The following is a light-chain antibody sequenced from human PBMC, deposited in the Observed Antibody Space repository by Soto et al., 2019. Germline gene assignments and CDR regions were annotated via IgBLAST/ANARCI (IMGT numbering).Light chain of an antibody. Sequence: QSALTQPPSASGSPVHSVTISCTGTNSDVGGYNYVSWYQQYPGRATNLMIYEVTKRPSGVPDRFSGSKSGNTASLTVAGLEAEDEADYYCSSYAVSNNFYFVFGGGTKLTVL. CDR1: NSDVGGYNY. J-gene: IGLJ3*02. CDR2: EVT. CDR3: SSYAVSNNFYFV. V-gene: IGLV2-8*01.